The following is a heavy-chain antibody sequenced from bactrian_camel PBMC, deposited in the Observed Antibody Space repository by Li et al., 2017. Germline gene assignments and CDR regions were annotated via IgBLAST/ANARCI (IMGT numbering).Heavy chain of an antibody. J-gene: IGHJ4*01. CDR3: AAFRAFFRRACISMQSAYDY. Sequence: QLVESGGGSVQDGGSLRLSCAVSGDTDSGYCMAWFRQAPGKGREGVATLNTNDDSSFYADSVKGRFTISQEHAKRTVYFQMNSLKPEDTGMYYCAAFRAFFRRACISMQSAYDYWGQGTQVTVS. D-gene: IGHD1*01. V-gene: IGHV3S25*01. CDR1: GDTDSGYC. CDR2: LNTNDDSS.